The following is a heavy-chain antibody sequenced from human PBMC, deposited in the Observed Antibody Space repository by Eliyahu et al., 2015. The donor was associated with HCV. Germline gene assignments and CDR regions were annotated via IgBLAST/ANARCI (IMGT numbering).Heavy chain of an antibody. D-gene: IGHD6-13*01. J-gene: IGHJ4*02. CDR2: IYYRGSP. Sequence: QVQLQESGPGLVKPSETLSLTCTVSGGSLSSYYWSWIRQPPGKGLEWIGLIYYRGSPSYNPPLKSRITISVDTSKNQFSLKLSSVTAAETAVYYCARITSSWYYFDYWGQGTLVTVSS. CDR1: GGSLSSYY. CDR3: ARITSSWYYFDY. V-gene: IGHV4-59*01.